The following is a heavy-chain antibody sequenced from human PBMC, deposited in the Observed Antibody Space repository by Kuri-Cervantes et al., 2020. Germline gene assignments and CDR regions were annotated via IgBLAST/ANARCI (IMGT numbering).Heavy chain of an antibody. J-gene: IGHJ2*01. Sequence: ASVKVSCKASGYTFTSYDINWVRQATGQGLERMGWMNPNSGNTGYAQKFQGRVTMTRNTSISTAYMELSSLRSEDTAVYYCAREAGVKVRGVIIPRYFDLWGCGTLVTVSS. V-gene: IGHV1-8*01. CDR3: AREAGVKVRGVIIPRYFDL. CDR2: MNPNSGNT. CDR1: GYTFTSYD. D-gene: IGHD3-10*01.